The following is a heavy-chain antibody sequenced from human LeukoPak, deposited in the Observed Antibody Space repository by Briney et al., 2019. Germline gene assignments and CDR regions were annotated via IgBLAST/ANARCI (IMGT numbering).Heavy chain of an antibody. V-gene: IGHV1-46*01. CDR3: ARVFSSSSWGFYYYYYYMDV. D-gene: IGHD6-6*01. Sequence: GSSVKVSCKASGYTFTSYYMHWVRQAPGQGLEWMGIINPSGGSTSYAQKFQGRVTMTRDMSTSTVYMELSSLRSEDTAVYYCARVFSSSSWGFYYYYYYMDVWGKGTTVTVSS. CDR2: INPSGGST. CDR1: GYTFTSYY. J-gene: IGHJ6*03.